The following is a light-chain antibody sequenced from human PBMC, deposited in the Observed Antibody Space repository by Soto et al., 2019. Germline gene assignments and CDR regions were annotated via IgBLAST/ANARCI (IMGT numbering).Light chain of an antibody. CDR3: QHYDSSPGFT. J-gene: IGKJ4*01. V-gene: IGKV3-20*01. CDR2: GAS. CDR1: QSFHTNY. Sequence: EIVLTQSPGTLSLSPGERATLSCRASQSFHTNYLAWYQHRPGQAPRLLIYGASIRASGILERFSGRGSGTDFTLTISRLEPEDSAVYYCQHYDSSPGFTFGGGTKMEIK.